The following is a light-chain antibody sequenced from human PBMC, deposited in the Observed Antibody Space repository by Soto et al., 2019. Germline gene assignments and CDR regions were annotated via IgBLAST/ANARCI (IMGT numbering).Light chain of an antibody. Sequence: EIVLTQSPGTLSLSPGERATLSCRASQSVSSSYLAWYQQKPGQASRLLIYGASSRATGIPDRFSGSGSGTDFSLTISRLEHEHLAMYYCVPYCRSARVTFGGRPQGEIK. V-gene: IGKV3-20*01. CDR3: VPYCRSARVT. CDR1: QSVSSSY. CDR2: GAS. J-gene: IGKJ4*01.